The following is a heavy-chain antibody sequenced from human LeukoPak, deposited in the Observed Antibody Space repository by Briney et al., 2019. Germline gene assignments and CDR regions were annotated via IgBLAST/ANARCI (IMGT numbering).Heavy chain of an antibody. V-gene: IGHV4-34*01. D-gene: IGHD2-15*01. CDR3: ARPLGYCSDSRCPQSWFDP. CDR2: INHNGRT. Sequence: NPSETLSLTCAVSGGSFSGYYWTWIRQPPGKGLEWIGEINHNGRTNYNPSLKSRVIMSVDTSKNQFSLKLSSVTAADTAVYYCARPLGYCSDSRCPQSWFDPWGQGTLVTVSS. CDR1: GGSFSGYY. J-gene: IGHJ5*02.